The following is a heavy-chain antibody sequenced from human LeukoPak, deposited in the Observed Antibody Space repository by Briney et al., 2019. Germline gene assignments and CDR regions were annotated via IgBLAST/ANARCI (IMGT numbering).Heavy chain of an antibody. CDR2: INAYNGNT. V-gene: IGHV1-18*01. CDR1: GYTFTIYG. Sequence: ASVKVSFKPSGYTFTIYGISWVRQAPGQGVEWVGWINAYNGNTNYAQKLQGRVTITTDTTTSTAYMELRSLRSDDTAVYYCARNTVTYGSNWFDPWGQGTLVTVSS. D-gene: IGHD4-17*01. CDR3: ARNTVTYGSNWFDP. J-gene: IGHJ5*02.